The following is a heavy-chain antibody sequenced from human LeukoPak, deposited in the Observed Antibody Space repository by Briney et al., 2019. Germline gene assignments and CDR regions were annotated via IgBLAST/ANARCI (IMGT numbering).Heavy chain of an antibody. D-gene: IGHD5-18*01. V-gene: IGHV4-4*02. Sequence: SETLSLTCAVSGGSISSSNWWSWVRQPPGKGMEWIGEIYHSGSTNYNPSLKSRVTISVDKSKNQFSLKLSSVTAADTAVYYCARDRLSYSYGYEIRRAFDIWGQGTMVTVSS. J-gene: IGHJ3*02. CDR2: IYHSGST. CDR3: ARDRLSYSYGYEIRRAFDI. CDR1: GGSISSSNW.